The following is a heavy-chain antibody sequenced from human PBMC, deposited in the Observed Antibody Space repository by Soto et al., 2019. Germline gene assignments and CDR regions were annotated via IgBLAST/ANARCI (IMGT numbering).Heavy chain of an antibody. CDR3: ARDGTIIKWYAFAP. V-gene: IGHV1-3*01. CDR1: GYTFTTYP. CDR2: IDPGNGKT. Sequence: ASVKVSCKASGYTFTTYPMHWVRQAPGQRLEWVGWIDPGNGKTKYSQKFQGRVTITRDTSASTAYMELSSLRSEDTAVYYRARDGTIIKWYAFAPGGQGTPVTVSS. D-gene: IGHD2-15*01. J-gene: IGHJ5*02.